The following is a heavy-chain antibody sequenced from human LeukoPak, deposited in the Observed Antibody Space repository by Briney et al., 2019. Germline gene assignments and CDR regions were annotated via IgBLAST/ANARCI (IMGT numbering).Heavy chain of an antibody. V-gene: IGHV3-23*01. J-gene: IGHJ4*02. CDR2: ISGSGGST. CDR1: GFTFSSYA. D-gene: IGHD2-15*01. CDR3: AKDSGCRGGSGYSDY. Sequence: GGSLTHLCAASGFTFSSYALSWVRQAPGKGLEWVSAISGSGGSTYYADSVKGRFTISRDNSKNTLYLQMNSLRAEDTAVYYCAKDSGCRGGSGYSDYWGQGTLAIVSS.